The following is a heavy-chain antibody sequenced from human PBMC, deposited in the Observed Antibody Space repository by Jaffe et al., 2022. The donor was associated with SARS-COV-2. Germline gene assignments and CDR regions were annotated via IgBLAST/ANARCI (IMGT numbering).Heavy chain of an antibody. Sequence: QVQFVQSGTEVKRPGASMKISCKAFGYTFTKYALHWVRQAPGQRLEWMGWVNPDSGSTKSSQIFQDRITITRDTTATTIYLELTDLKFEDTAVYYCARGHFGSYFEYWGQGTLVTVSS. CDR3: ARGHFGSYFEY. CDR2: VNPDSGST. D-gene: IGHD3-3*02. CDR1: GYTFTKYA. J-gene: IGHJ4*02. V-gene: IGHV1-3*01.